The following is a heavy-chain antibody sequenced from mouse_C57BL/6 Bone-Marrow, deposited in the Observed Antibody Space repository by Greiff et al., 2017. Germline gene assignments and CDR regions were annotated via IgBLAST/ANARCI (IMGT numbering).Heavy chain of an antibody. D-gene: IGHD4-1*01. CDR3: ASPLWDQFAY. CDR2: IDPSDSYT. V-gene: IGHV1-50*01. J-gene: IGHJ3*01. Sequence: VQLQQPGAELVKPGASVKLSCKASGYTFTSYWMQWVKQRPGQGLEWIGEIDPSDSYTNYNQKFKGKATLTVDTSSRTAYMQLSSLTSEDSAVYYCASPLWDQFAYWGQGTLVTVSA. CDR1: GYTFTSYW.